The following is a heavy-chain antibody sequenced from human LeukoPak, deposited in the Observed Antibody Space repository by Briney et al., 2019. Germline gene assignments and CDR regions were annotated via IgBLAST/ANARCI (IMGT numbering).Heavy chain of an antibody. J-gene: IGHJ6*03. CDR2: IIPIFGTA. CDR1: GGTFSSYA. V-gene: IGHV1-69*05. D-gene: IGHD3-3*01. Sequence: GSSVKVSCKASGGTFSSYAISWVRQAPGQGLEWMGRIIPIFGTANYAQKFQGRVTITTDESTSTAYMELSSLRSEDTAVYYCARGGLVLQHYYHMDVWGKGTTVTVSS. CDR3: ARGGLVLQHYYHMDV.